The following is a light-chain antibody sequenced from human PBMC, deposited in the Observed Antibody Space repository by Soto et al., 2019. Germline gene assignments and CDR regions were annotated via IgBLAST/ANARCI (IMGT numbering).Light chain of an antibody. V-gene: IGLV2-8*01. CDR3: SSFTARGV. CDR1: INDVGNNNY. CDR2: EVS. Sequence: QSALTQPPTASGSPGQSVTISCTGNINDVGNNNYVSWYQQHPGKAPKLIISEVSKRPSGVPDRFSGSKSGNTASLTVSGLLAEDEADYYCSSFTARGVFGGGTKLTVL. J-gene: IGLJ3*02.